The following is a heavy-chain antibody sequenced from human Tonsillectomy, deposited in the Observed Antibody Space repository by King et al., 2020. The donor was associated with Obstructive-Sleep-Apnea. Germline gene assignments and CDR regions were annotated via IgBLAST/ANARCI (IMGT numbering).Heavy chain of an antibody. Sequence: QLVQSGAEVKKPRESLKISCKGSGYRFTSYWIGWVRQMPGKGLEWMGIIYPGDSDTRYSPSFQGQVTISADKSISTAYLQWSSLKASDTAMYYCARRYYYGSGSSYFDYWGQGTLVTVSP. CDR1: GYRFTSYW. CDR2: IYPGDSDT. J-gene: IGHJ4*02. CDR3: ARRYYYGSGSSYFDY. V-gene: IGHV5-51*01. D-gene: IGHD3-10*01.